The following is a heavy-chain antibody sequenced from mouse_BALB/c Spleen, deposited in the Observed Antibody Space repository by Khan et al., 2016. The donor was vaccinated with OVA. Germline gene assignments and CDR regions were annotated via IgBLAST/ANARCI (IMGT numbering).Heavy chain of an antibody. CDR2: ISYSGST. CDR1: VYSITSNYA. V-gene: IGHV3-2*02. Sequence: EVQLQESGPGLVKPFQSLSLTCTVTVYSITSNYAWNWILQLPGNKPEWVGNISYSGSTSYNPSLKSRISITREASKHQSFRRLNSVTTEDTATYYCARGNYYGYAMDYWGQGTSVTISS. D-gene: IGHD1-1*01. J-gene: IGHJ4*01. CDR3: ARGNYYGYAMDY.